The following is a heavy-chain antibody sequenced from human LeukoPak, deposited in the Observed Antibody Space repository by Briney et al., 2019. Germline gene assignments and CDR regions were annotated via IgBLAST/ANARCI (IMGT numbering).Heavy chain of an antibody. D-gene: IGHD5-12*01. CDR2: IKQDGSEK. V-gene: IGHV3-7*01. CDR1: GFTFSSYW. J-gene: IGHJ6*03. Sequence: PGGSLRLSCAASGFTFSSYWMSWVRQAPGKGLEWVANIKQDGSEKYYVDSVKGRFTISRDNAKNSLYLQMNSLRAEDTAVYYCARRGYDRSYYYYYMDVWGKGTTVTVSS. CDR3: ARRGYDRSYYYYYMDV.